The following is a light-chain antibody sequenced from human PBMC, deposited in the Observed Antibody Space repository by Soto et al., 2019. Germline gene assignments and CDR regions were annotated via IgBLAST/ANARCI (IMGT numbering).Light chain of an antibody. CDR2: EVS. V-gene: IGLV2-14*01. CDR1: SSDVGGYNY. CDR3: QSYDSTLSARYV. Sequence: QSVLTQPASVSGSPGQSITISCTGTSSDVGGYNYVSWYQQHPGKAPKLMIFEVSNRPSGISIRFSGSKSGNTASLTISGLQTEDEADYYCQSYDSTLSARYVFGTGTKLTVL. J-gene: IGLJ1*01.